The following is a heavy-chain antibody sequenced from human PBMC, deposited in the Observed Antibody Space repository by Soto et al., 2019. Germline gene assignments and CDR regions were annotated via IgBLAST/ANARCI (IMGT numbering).Heavy chain of an antibody. D-gene: IGHD1-26*01. J-gene: IGHJ4*02. Sequence: QVQLVESGGGVVQPGRSLRLSCAASGFSLSTYGMHWVRQAPGKGLEWVAVTSYGGSEDYAESVKGRFTISRDNSKNTLYLHMNSLRAEDTAVYYCAKDRPLIGRYLLDSWGQGTLVTVSS. CDR3: AKDRPLIGRYLLDS. V-gene: IGHV3-30*18. CDR2: TSYGGSE. CDR1: GFSLSTYG.